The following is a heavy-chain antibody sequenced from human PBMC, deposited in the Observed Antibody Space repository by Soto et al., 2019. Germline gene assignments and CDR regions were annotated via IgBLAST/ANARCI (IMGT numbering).Heavy chain of an antibody. J-gene: IGHJ4*02. V-gene: IGHV3-30-3*01. Sequence: PGGSLRPPFAASGFTFSRHTMHWVRQAPGKGQEWVAAISDDGSNTYYADSVKGRFTISRDNSKNTLYLQMNSLSSEDTAVHHCAREVYYDCWSDFSSYPYYFDDWGQGILVTVSS. CDR1: GFTFSRHT. D-gene: IGHD3-3*01. CDR2: ISDDGSNT. CDR3: AREVYYDCWSDFSSYPYYFDD.